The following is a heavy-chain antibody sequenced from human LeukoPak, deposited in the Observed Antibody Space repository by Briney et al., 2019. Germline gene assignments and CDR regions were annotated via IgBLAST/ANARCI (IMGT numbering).Heavy chain of an antibody. Sequence: GGSLRLSPAASGFAFSTYGMSSVRQAPGKGLGWVANIKFDGSEKYYVDSVKGRFTISRDSGKNSLYLEMNSLRGEDTAVYYCARDLVTEPAGDWFDPWGQGTLVTVSS. CDR1: GFAFSTYG. CDR3: ARDLVTEPAGDWFDP. J-gene: IGHJ5*02. CDR2: IKFDGSEK. V-gene: IGHV3-7*01. D-gene: IGHD1-14*01.